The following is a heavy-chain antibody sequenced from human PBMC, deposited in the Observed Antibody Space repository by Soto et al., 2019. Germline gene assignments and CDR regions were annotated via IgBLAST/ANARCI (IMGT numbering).Heavy chain of an antibody. CDR3: AKGKTYSSSWYYFDY. CDR2: ISGSGGST. D-gene: IGHD6-13*01. J-gene: IGHJ4*02. CDR1: GFTFSSYA. Sequence: GGSLRLSCAASGFTFSSYAMSWVRQAPGKGLEWVSAISGSGGSTYYADSVKGRFTISRDNSKNTLYLQMNSLRAEDTAVYYCAKGKTYSSSWYYFDYWGQGTLVTVSS. V-gene: IGHV3-23*01.